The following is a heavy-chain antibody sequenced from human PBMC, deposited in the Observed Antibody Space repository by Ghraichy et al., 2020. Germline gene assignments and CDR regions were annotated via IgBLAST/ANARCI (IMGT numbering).Heavy chain of an antibody. D-gene: IGHD4-17*01. CDR2: IYYSGST. V-gene: IGHV4-59*01. CDR1: GGSISSYY. J-gene: IGHJ4*02. Sequence: SETLSLTCTVSGGSISSYYWSWIRQPPGKGLEWIGYIYYSGSTNYNPSLKSRVTISVDTSKNQFSLKLSSVTAADTAVYYCAREPYGDYAEYWGQGTLVTVSS. CDR3: AREPYGDYAEY.